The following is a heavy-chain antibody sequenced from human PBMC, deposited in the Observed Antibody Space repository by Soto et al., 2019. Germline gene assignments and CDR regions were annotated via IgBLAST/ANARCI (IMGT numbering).Heavy chain of an antibody. CDR2: TYYRSRWYN. V-gene: IGHV6-1*01. Sequence: SQTLSRTCVISGDSVSSNSVAWNWVRQSPSRGLEWLGRTYYRSRWYNDYAVSVRSRIAINPDTSKNHFSLQLNSVTPDDTAVYYCARSEEDSDYYYYGMDVWGQGTTVTVSS. CDR3: ARSEEDSDYYYYGMDV. J-gene: IGHJ6*02. D-gene: IGHD2-15*01. CDR1: GDSVSSNSVA.